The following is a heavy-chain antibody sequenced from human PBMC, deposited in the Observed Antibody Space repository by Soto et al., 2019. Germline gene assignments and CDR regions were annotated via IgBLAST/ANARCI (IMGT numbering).Heavy chain of an antibody. CDR1: GFTFDDYA. CDR3: AKDGQWELKPCWFDP. CDR2: ISWNSGSI. Sequence: EVQLVESGGGLVQPGRSLRLSCAASGFTFDDYAMHWVRQAPGKGLEWVSGISWNSGSIGYADSVKGRFTISRDNAKNSLYLQMNSLRAEDTALYYCAKDGQWELKPCWFDPWGQGTLVTVSS. D-gene: IGHD1-26*01. J-gene: IGHJ5*02. V-gene: IGHV3-9*01.